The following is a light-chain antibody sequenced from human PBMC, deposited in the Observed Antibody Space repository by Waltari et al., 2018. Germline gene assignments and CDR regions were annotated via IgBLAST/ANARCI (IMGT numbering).Light chain of an antibody. CDR1: QTISRY. V-gene: IGKV1-39*01. J-gene: IGKJ1*01. CDR3: QESYSFTRT. CDR2: AAS. Sequence: DIQMTQSPSSLSASVGDRVTITCRASQTISRYLNWYQQKPGKAPNLLIYAASSLQSGVPSRFSGSGSGRDVTLIITSLQPGDFATYYCQESYSFTRTFGQGTKVEIK.